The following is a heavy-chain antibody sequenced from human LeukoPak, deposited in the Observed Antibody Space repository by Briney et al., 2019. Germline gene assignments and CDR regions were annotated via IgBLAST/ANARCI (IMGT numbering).Heavy chain of an antibody. Sequence: PSETLSLTCTVSGYSISGGYYWGWIPQPPGKGLGWIGTIYHSGNTYYNPSLKSPVTISVDTSKNQFSLKLSSVTAADTAVYYCARDDFWSGPDAFDIWGQGTMVTVSS. V-gene: IGHV4-38-2*02. CDR1: GYSISGGYY. J-gene: IGHJ3*02. CDR3: ARDDFWSGPDAFDI. D-gene: IGHD3-3*01. CDR2: IYHSGNT.